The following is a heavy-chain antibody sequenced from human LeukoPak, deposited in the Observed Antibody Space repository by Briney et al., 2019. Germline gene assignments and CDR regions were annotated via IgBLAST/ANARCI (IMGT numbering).Heavy chain of an antibody. Sequence: ASVKVSCKASGYTFTSYAMHWVRQAPGQRLEWMGWINAGNGNTKYSQKSQGRVTITRDTSASTAYMELSSLRSEDTAVYYCASLVATGYGMDVWGQGTTVTVSS. CDR2: INAGNGNT. J-gene: IGHJ6*02. CDR1: GYTFTSYA. CDR3: ASLVATGYGMDV. V-gene: IGHV1-3*01. D-gene: IGHD5-12*01.